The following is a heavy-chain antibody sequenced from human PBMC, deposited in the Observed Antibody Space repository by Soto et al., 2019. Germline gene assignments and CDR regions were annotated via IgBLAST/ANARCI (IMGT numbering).Heavy chain of an antibody. J-gene: IGHJ4*02. CDR2: IYYSGSV. D-gene: IGHD3-10*01. CDR3: AREVLLLWFGELPYAVYYFDY. V-gene: IGHV4-4*02. Sequence: TLSLTSAVSSDSISRSHWLTWVRQSPGKGLEWLGDIYYSGSVYYNPSLRSRISISMDKSNKQFSLNLSSVTAADTAVYYCAREVLLLWFGELPYAVYYFDYWGQGTLVTVSS. CDR1: SDSISRSHW.